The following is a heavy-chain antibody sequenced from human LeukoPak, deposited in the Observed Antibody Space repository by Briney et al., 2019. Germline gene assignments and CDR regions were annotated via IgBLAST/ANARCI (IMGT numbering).Heavy chain of an antibody. D-gene: IGHD6-19*01. CDR3: ARSQAGTYSSGWYPAY. J-gene: IGHJ4*02. V-gene: IGHV4-4*02. CDR1: GGSISSSNW. CDR2: IYHSGST. Sequence: SGTLSLTCAVSGGSISSSNWWSWVRQPPGKGLEWIGEIYHSGSTNYNPSLKSRVTISVDKSKNQFSLKLSSVTAADTAVYYCARSQAGTYSSGWYPAYWGQGTLVAVSS.